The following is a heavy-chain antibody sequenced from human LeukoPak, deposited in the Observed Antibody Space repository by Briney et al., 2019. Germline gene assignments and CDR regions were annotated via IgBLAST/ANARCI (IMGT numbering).Heavy chain of an antibody. CDR2: INPNSGGT. J-gene: IGHJ3*02. CDR3: ARSGDFYSDAFDI. Sequence: ASVKVSCKASGYTFTSYYMHWVRQAPGQGLEWMGRINPNSGGTNYAQKFQGRVTMTRDTSISTAYMELSRLRSDDTAVYYCARSGDFYSDAFDIWGQGTMVTVSS. D-gene: IGHD2-21*01. CDR1: GYTFTSYY. V-gene: IGHV1-2*06.